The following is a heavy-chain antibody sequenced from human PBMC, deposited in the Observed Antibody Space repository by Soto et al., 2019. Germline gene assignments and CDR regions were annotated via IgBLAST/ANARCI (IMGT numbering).Heavy chain of an antibody. CDR3: ATGSGSAVSDY. V-gene: IGHV1-18*01. CDR1: GYTFTSYG. Sequence: QVQLVQSGAEVKKPGASVKVSCKASGYTFTSYGISWVRQAPGQGLEWMGWISAYNGNTNYAQKLRGRVTMTTHTPTSTAYIELRSLRSDDTAVYYCATGSGSAVSDYWGQGTLVTVSS. CDR2: ISAYNGNT. D-gene: IGHD3-10*01. J-gene: IGHJ4*02.